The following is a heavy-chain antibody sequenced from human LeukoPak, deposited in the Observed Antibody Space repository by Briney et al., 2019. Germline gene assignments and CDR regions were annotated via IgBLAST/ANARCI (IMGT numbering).Heavy chain of an antibody. V-gene: IGHV3-30-3*01. CDR3: AREHSIAVVGTLDY. D-gene: IGHD6-19*01. CDR1: GFTFSSYA. J-gene: IGHJ4*02. Sequence: GGSLRLSCAASGFTFSSYAMHWVRQAPGKGLEWVAVISYDGSNKYYADSVKGRFTISRDNSKNTLYLQMNSLRAEDTAVYYCAREHSIAVVGTLDYWGQGTLVTVSS. CDR2: ISYDGSNK.